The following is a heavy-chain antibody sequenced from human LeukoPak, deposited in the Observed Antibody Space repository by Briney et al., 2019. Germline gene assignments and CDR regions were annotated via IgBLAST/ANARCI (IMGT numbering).Heavy chain of an antibody. CDR3: AKGNWNQYDY. Sequence: SETLSLTCTVSGGSISSHYWSWIRQPPGKGLEWIGYIYYSGSTNYNPSLKSRVTISVDTSKNQFSLKLSSVTAADTAVYYCAKGNWNQYDYWGQGTLVTVSS. CDR2: IYYSGST. D-gene: IGHD1-20*01. CDR1: GGSISSHY. V-gene: IGHV4-59*11. J-gene: IGHJ4*02.